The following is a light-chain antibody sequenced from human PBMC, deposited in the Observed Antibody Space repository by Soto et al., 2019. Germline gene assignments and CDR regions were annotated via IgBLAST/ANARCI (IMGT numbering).Light chain of an antibody. CDR1: TSDVGGYNL. J-gene: IGLJ2*01. V-gene: IGLV2-14*02. Sequence: QSALTQPASVSGSPGQSITISCSGTTSDVGGYNLVSWYQQHTAKAPKLLIYEGTQRPSGVPDRFSGSKSGTSASLAISGLRSEDEADYYCAAWDDSLSVVFGGGTKLTVL. CDR3: AAWDDSLSVV. CDR2: EGT.